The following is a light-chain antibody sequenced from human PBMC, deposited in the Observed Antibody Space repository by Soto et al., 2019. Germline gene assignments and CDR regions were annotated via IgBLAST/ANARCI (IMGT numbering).Light chain of an antibody. CDR2: GDT. Sequence: QSVLTQPPSVSGAPGQRVTISCTGSRSDIGTGYSVHWYKQLPGTAPQLLIFGDTIRASGVPDRISGSKSGTSAYLAIAGLQPEDEADYYCSSYAGNNNFVVFGGGTKLTVL. CDR1: RSDIGTGYS. V-gene: IGLV1-40*01. CDR3: SSYAGNNNFVV. J-gene: IGLJ2*01.